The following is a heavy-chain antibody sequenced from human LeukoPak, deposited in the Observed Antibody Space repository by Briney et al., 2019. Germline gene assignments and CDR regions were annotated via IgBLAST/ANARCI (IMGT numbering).Heavy chain of an antibody. CDR1: GYTLTELS. D-gene: IGHD3-9*01. V-gene: IGHV1-24*01. CDR2: FDPEDGET. Sequence: ASVKVSCKVSGYTLTELSMHWVRQAPGKGLEWMGGFDPEDGETIYAQKFQGRVTMTEDTSTDTAYMELSSLRSEDTAVYYCAARGDILTGYAFDIWGQGTMVTVSS. J-gene: IGHJ3*02. CDR3: AARGDILTGYAFDI.